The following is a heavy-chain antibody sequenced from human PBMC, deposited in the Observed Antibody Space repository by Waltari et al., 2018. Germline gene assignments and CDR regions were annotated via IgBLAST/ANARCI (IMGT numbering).Heavy chain of an antibody. D-gene: IGHD3-10*01. V-gene: IGHV4-38-2*01. J-gene: IGHJ4*02. CDR2: IYHSGST. CDR1: GYSISSGYY. CDR3: ARGIDPYENNAGFGY. Sequence: QVQLQESGPGLVKPSETLSLTCAVSGYSISSGYYWGWIRQPPGKGLEWIGSIYHSGSTYYNPSLKSRVTISVDTSKNQFSLKLSSVTAADTAVYYCARGIDPYENNAGFGYWGQGTLVTVSS.